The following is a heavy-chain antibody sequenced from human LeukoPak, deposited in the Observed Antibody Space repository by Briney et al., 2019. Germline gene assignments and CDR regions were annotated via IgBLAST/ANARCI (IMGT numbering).Heavy chain of an antibody. V-gene: IGHV3-33*08. D-gene: IGHD3-10*01. CDR1: GFTVSSNY. Sequence: QPGGSLRLSCAASGFTVSSNYMSWVRQAPGKGLEWVAVIWYDGRNKKYADSVKGRFTVSRDNAKNTLNLQMNSLRVEDTAVYYCARDRGYYGVGSPDNWFDRWGQGTLVTVSS. CDR3: ARDRGYYGVGSPDNWFDR. J-gene: IGHJ5*02. CDR2: IWYDGRNK.